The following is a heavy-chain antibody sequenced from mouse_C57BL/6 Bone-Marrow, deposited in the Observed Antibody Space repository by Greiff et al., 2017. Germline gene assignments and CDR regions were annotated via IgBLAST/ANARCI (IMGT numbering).Heavy chain of an antibody. Sequence: EVMLVESGGGLVKPGGSLKLSCAASGFTFSSYAMSWVRQTPEKRLEWVATISDGGSYTYYPDNVKGRFTISRDNAKNNLYLQMSHLKSEDTAMYYCAREETAFAYWGQGTLVTVSA. V-gene: IGHV5-4*01. CDR1: GFTFSSYA. J-gene: IGHJ3*01. CDR2: ISDGGSYT. CDR3: AREETAFAY.